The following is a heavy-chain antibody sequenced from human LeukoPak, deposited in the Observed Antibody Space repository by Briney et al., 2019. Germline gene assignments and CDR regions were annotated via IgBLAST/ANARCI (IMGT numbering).Heavy chain of an antibody. CDR3: ATPLAPGATSLIDY. CDR2: FDPEGGET. Sequence: ASVKVSCKVSGYTLTELSMHWVRQAPGKGLEWMGGFDPEGGETIYAQKFQGRVTMTEDTSTDTAYMELSSLRSEDTAVYYCATPLAPGATSLIDYWGQGTLVTVSS. CDR1: GYTLTELS. J-gene: IGHJ4*02. V-gene: IGHV1-24*01. D-gene: IGHD1-26*01.